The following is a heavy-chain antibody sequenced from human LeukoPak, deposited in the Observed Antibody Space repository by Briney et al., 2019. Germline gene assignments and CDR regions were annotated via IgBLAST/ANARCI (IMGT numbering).Heavy chain of an antibody. Sequence: GGSLRLPCAASGFTFSKYWMHWVRQAPGKGLVWVSRINTDGSSTSYADSVKGRFTISRDNAKNSLYLQMNSLRAEDTAVYYCARDSAGSGSYVGYFEYWGQGTLVTVSS. CDR2: INTDGSST. CDR3: ARDSAGSGSYVGYFEY. CDR1: GFTFSKYW. D-gene: IGHD3-10*01. J-gene: IGHJ4*02. V-gene: IGHV3-74*01.